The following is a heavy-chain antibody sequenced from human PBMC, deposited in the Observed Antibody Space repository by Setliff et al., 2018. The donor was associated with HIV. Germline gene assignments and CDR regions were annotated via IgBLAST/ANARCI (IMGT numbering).Heavy chain of an antibody. CDR1: GGSISSSSYC. CDR2: IYHTGST. D-gene: IGHD3-10*01. J-gene: IGHJ6*03. V-gene: IGHV4-39*07. Sequence: SETLSLTCTVSGGSISSSSYCWGWVRQPPGKGLEWLGSIYHTGSTYYNPSLESRVTISIDTSKHQFSLKLSSVTAADTAVYFCARTRTYGSGSYYYYYYYMDVWGKGTTVTVSS. CDR3: ARTRTYGSGSYYYYYYYMDV.